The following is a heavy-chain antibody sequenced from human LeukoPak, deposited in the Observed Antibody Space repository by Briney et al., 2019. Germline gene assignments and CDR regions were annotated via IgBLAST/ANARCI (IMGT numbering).Heavy chain of an antibody. CDR1: GFTFSSYW. J-gene: IGHJ4*02. V-gene: IGHV3-7*04. CDR3: ARIGAGSSRDY. Sequence: GGSLRLSCAASGFTFSSYWMTWVRQAPGKGLEWVANIRQDGGEKYYVDSVKGRFTISRDNAKNTLYLQMNSLRAEDTAVYYCARIGAGSSRDYWGQGTLVTVSS. D-gene: IGHD6-13*01. CDR2: IRQDGGEK.